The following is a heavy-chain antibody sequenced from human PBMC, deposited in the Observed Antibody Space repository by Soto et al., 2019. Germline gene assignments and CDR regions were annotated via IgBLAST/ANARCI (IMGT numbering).Heavy chain of an antibody. D-gene: IGHD3-22*01. CDR3: ARDSSGYSNWFDP. CDR1: GGSISSYY. V-gene: IGHV4-59*01. J-gene: IGHJ5*02. CDR2: IYYSGST. Sequence: PSETRSLTCTVSGGSISSYYWSWLRQPPGKGLEWIGYIYYSGSTNYNPSLRSRVTISVDTSKNQFSLTQISVTAADTAEYYGARDSSGYSNWFDPWGQGTLVTVSS.